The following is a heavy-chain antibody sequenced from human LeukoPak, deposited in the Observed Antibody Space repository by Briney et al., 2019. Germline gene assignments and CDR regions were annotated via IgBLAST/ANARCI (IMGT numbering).Heavy chain of an antibody. Sequence: GSLRLSCAASGFTFSDYYMSWIRQAPGKGLEWVSYISSSGRTIYYADSVKGRFTVSRDNAKNSLYLQMNSLRAEDTAVYYCARGGGDSGSLRRAFDIWGQGTMVTVSS. V-gene: IGHV3-11*04. D-gene: IGHD1-26*01. CDR2: ISSSGRTI. J-gene: IGHJ3*02. CDR1: GFTFSDYY. CDR3: ARGGGDSGSLRRAFDI.